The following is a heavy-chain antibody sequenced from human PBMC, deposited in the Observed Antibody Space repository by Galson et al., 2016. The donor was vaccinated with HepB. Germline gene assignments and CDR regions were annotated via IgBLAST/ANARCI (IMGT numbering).Heavy chain of an antibody. J-gene: IGHJ6*02. CDR3: ARVSESSPAFGELINYAMDV. D-gene: IGHD3-10*01. CDR1: GYTFASYN. Sequence: SVKVSCKASGYTFASYNIHGVRQAPGQGLEWMGIINPSSGRTSFAQNFQGRVSMTRDTSTSTVYMEVRNLTSEDTAVYYCARVSESSPAFGELINYAMDVWGQGTTVTVSS. V-gene: IGHV1-46*01. CDR2: INPSSGRT.